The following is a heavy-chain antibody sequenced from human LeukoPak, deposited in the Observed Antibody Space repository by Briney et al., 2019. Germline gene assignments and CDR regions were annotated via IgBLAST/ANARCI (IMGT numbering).Heavy chain of an antibody. D-gene: IGHD1-1*01. CDR3: ARLRYGFVY. CDR1: GGSISSSTNW. Sequence: SETLSLTCAVSGGSISSSTNWWSWVRQPPGKGLEWIGEINHSGSTNYNPSLKSRVTISVDTSKNQFSLKLSSVTAAGTAVYYCARLRYGFVYWGQGTLVTVSS. J-gene: IGHJ4*02. V-gene: IGHV4-4*02. CDR2: INHSGST.